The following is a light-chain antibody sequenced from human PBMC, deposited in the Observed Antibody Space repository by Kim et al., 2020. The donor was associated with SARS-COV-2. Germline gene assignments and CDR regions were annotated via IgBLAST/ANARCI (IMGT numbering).Light chain of an antibody. CDR1: SSDVGSYNL. V-gene: IGLV2-23*02. CDR3: CCHGV. CDR2: EVS. Sequence: QSVLTQPASVSGSPGQSITISCTGTSSDVGSYNLVSWYQQHPGKAPKLMIYEVSKRPSGVSNRFSGSKSGNTASLTISGLQAEDEADYYCCCHGVFG. J-gene: IGLJ2*01.